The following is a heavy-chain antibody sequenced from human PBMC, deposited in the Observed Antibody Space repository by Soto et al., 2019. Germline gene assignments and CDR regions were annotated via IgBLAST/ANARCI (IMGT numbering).Heavy chain of an antibody. J-gene: IGHJ6*02. CDR2: ISYDGSYK. CDR1: GFTFSTYA. CDR3: VRVQSKGADPTSHGYHYYGMDV. Sequence: QVPLVESGGGVVQPGRSLRLSCAASGFTFSTYAMHWVRQAPGKGLEWVAVISYDGSYKYYADSVKGRFTSSRDNSTNMLYLQMNSLGAEDTAVYYCVRVQSKGADPTSHGYHYYGMDVWGQGTTVTVSS. V-gene: IGHV3-30*04. D-gene: IGHD3-16*01.